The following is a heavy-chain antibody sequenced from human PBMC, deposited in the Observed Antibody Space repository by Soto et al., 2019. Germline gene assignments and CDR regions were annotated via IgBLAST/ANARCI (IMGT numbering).Heavy chain of an antibody. CDR1: GFTFSSYG. V-gene: IGHV3-30*18. Sequence: QVQLVESGGGVVQPGRSLRLSCAASGFTFSSYGMHWVRQAPGKGLEWVAVISYDGSNKYYADSVKGRFTISRDNSKNTLYLQMNSLRAEDTAVYYCAKDQEGYSYGLPPYYYYYYGMDVWGQGTTVTVSS. CDR3: AKDQEGYSYGLPPYYYYYYGMDV. D-gene: IGHD5-18*01. J-gene: IGHJ6*02. CDR2: ISYDGSNK.